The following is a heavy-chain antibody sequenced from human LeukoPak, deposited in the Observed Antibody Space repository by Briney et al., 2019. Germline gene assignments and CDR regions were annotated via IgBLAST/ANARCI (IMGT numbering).Heavy chain of an antibody. CDR2: ISTNGGST. CDR1: GFTFSRYA. Sequence: GGSLRLSCSASGFTFSRYAMHWVRQAPGKGLDFVSTISTNGGSTYYADSVKGRFTISRDSSKNTLDLQMSSLRPEDTAVYYCVIDPYYYDSGNYQGIWGQGTLVTVSS. D-gene: IGHD3-22*01. V-gene: IGHV3-64D*06. J-gene: IGHJ4*02. CDR3: VIDPYYYDSGNYQGI.